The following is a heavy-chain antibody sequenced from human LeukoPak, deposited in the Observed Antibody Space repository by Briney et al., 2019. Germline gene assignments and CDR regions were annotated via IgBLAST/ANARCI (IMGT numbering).Heavy chain of an antibody. CDR1: GFTFSNAW. V-gene: IGHV3-15*01. CDR2: IKSKTDGGTT. J-gene: IGHJ4*02. CDR3: TTGSSVTTLGDY. D-gene: IGHD3-16*01. Sequence: GGSLRLSCAASGFTFSNAWMSWVRQAPGKGLKWVGRIKSKTDGGTTDYAAPVKGRFTISRDDSKNTLYLQMNSLKTEDTAVYYCTTGSSVTTLGDYWGQGTLVTVSS.